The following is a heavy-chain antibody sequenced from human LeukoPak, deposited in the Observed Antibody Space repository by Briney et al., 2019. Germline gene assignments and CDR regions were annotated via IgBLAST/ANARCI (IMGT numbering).Heavy chain of an antibody. CDR2: THKDGSEK. V-gene: IGHV3-7*01. J-gene: IGHJ4*02. CDR3: ARGGTGVSRDY. Sequence: PGGSLTLSCAVSGFTFTDNWMSWVSPPDRKWLEWVANTHKDGSEKYYVDSVKGRFTISRDNAKKSLYLQMNRLRAEDTAVYCCARGGTGVSRDYWGQGTLVTVAS. D-gene: IGHD3/OR15-3a*01. CDR1: GFTFTDNW.